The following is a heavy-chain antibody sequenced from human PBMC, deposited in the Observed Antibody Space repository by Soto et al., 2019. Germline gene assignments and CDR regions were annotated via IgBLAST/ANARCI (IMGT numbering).Heavy chain of an antibody. J-gene: IGHJ3*02. D-gene: IGHD2-2*01. Sequence: QVQLVQSGAEVKKPGSSVKVSCKDSGGTFSTSSVFWVRQAPGQGLERMGRIIPMLGIRNYAQRFQDRGTITAAKATATARMELSSVRAEDTAAYDGAIGSRSGEVFDIWGQGTMVTVSS. CDR1: GGTFSTSS. V-gene: IGHV1-69*02. CDR3: AIGSRSGEVFDI. CDR2: IIPMLGIR.